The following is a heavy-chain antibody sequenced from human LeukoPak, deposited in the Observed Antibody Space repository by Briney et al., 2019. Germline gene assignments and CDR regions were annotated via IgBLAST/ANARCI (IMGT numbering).Heavy chain of an antibody. V-gene: IGHV4-30-4*08. J-gene: IGHJ4*02. D-gene: IGHD3-22*01. Sequence: SETLSLTCTVSGGSISSGDYYWSWIRQPPGKGLEWIGYIYYSGSTYYNPSLKSRVTISVDTSKNQFSLKLSSVTAADTAVYYCAREGDSSGYSYYFDYWGQGTLSPSPQ. CDR3: AREGDSSGYSYYFDY. CDR1: GGSISSGDYY. CDR2: IYYSGST.